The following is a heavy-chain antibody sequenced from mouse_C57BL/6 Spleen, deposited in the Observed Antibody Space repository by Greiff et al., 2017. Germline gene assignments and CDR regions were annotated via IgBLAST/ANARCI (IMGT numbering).Heavy chain of an antibody. CDR2: ISSGSSTI. CDR1: GFTFSDYG. V-gene: IGHV5-17*01. CDR3: ARTYDYPYAMDY. Sequence: DVKLVESGGGLVKPGGSLKLSCAASGFTFSDYGMHWVRQAPEKGLEWVAYISSGSSTIYYADKVKGRFTISRDNAKNTLFLQLTSLRSEDTAMYYCARTYDYPYAMDYWGQGTSVTVSS. D-gene: IGHD2-14*01. J-gene: IGHJ4*01.